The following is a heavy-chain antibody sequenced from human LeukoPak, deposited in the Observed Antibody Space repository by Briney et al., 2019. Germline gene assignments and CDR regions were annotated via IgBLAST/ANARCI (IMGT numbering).Heavy chain of an antibody. J-gene: IGHJ5*02. Sequence: GGSLRLSCAASGFSFSDFVMHWVRQAPGKGLEWVAFIRYDGSDKYYAESVKGRFTISRDNSKNTLYLQMNSLRAEDTAVYYCAKDPHYHYDSTGYPLTPNWFDPWGQGTLVTVSS. CDR2: IRYDGSDK. V-gene: IGHV3-30*02. CDR1: GFSFSDFV. CDR3: AKDPHYHYDSTGYPLTPNWFDP. D-gene: IGHD3-22*01.